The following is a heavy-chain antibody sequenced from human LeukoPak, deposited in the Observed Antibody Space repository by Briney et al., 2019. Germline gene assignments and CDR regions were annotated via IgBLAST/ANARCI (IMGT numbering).Heavy chain of an antibody. CDR1: GGXISSSSYY. CDR3: ARRLGSAMYFDY. J-gene: IGHJ4*02. D-gene: IGHD5-18*01. V-gene: IGHV4-39*01. CDR2: IYYSGDT. Sequence: SETLSLTCTVSGGXISSSSYYWGWIRQPPGKGLEWVGNIYYSGDTYYNTPLKSRLTMSVDTSHNQFSLKLRSVTAADTAVYYCARRLGSAMYFDYWGQGTQVTVSS.